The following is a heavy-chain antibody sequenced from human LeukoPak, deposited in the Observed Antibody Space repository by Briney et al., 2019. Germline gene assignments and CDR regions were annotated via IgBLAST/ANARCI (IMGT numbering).Heavy chain of an antibody. J-gene: IGHJ5*02. CDR3: ARAYGSGSDWFDP. V-gene: IGHV4-39*07. D-gene: IGHD3-10*01. Sequence: WETLSLTCTVSGGSISRSSYYWGWIRQPPGKGLGWVGSIYYSGSTYYNPSLKSRVTISVDTSKNQFSLKLSSVTAADTAVYYCARAYGSGSDWFDPWGQGTLVTVSS. CDR2: IYYSGST. CDR1: GGSISRSSYY.